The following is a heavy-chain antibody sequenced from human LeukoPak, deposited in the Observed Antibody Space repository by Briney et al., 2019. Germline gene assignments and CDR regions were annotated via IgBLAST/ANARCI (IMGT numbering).Heavy chain of an antibody. D-gene: IGHD2-15*01. CDR1: GGSMSIHY. J-gene: IGHJ4*02. V-gene: IGHV4-59*11. CDR3: ASLSRVAGAFSEFLF. CDR2: VSYRGST. Sequence: PSETLSLTCSVAGGSMSIHYWSWIRQPPGKGVEGSGYVSYRGSTNYNPSLKSRVTISVDTSKKKISLKLSSVTAADTAVYYCASLSRVAGAFSEFLFWGQGTLVTVSS.